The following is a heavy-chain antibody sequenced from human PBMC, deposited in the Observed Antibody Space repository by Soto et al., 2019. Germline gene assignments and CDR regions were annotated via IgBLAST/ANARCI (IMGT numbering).Heavy chain of an antibody. CDR1: GFSFRNYD. J-gene: IGHJ3*02. CDR3: EYVGYSYGAQNI. Sequence: GELLESGGGVVQPGRSLRLSCAASGFSFRNYDMSWVRQAPGKGLEWVSTIRGSGDKTYYADAVKGRFTISRDNSKDTLALQMDSLRAEDTALYYCEYVGYSYGAQNIWGQGTMVTVSS. V-gene: IGHV3-23*01. D-gene: IGHD5-18*01. CDR2: IRGSGDKT.